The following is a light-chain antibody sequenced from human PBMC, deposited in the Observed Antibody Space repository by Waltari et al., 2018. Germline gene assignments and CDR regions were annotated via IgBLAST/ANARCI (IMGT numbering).Light chain of an antibody. CDR3: ASYNTNTILGL. J-gene: IGLJ3*02. CDR1: SSDLGTYAH. Sequence: QSALTQPASVSGSPGQSITISCTATSSDLGTYAHVSWYQQHPGKSPRLIIFEVSRRPSGISSRFSASKSGNTASLTISGLQPEDEALYFCASYNTNTILGLFGGGTKLTVL. CDR2: EVS. V-gene: IGLV2-14*01.